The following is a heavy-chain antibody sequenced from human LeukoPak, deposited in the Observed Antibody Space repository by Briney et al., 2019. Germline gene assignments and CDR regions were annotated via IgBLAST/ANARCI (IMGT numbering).Heavy chain of an antibody. CDR3: ARGLGRSIAVAGENDY. CDR1: GYTFTSYY. Sequence: ASVKVSCKASGYTFTSYYMHWVRQAPGQGLEWMGIINPSGGSTSYAQKLQGRVTMTTDTSTSTAYMELRSLRSGDTAVYYCARGLGRSIAVAGENDYWGEGTLVTVSS. D-gene: IGHD6-19*01. J-gene: IGHJ4*02. CDR2: INPSGGST. V-gene: IGHV1-46*01.